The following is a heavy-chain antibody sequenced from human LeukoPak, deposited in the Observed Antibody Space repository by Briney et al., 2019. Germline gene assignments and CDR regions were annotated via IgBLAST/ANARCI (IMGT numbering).Heavy chain of an antibody. CDR2: ISGSGGST. J-gene: IGHJ4*02. V-gene: IGHV3-23*01. CDR1: GFTFSSYA. D-gene: IGHD2-2*01. Sequence: GGSLRLSCAASGFTFSSYAMSWVRQAPGKGLEWVSAISGSGGSTYYADSVKGRFTISRDNSKNTLYLQMNSLRAEDTAVYCCAKDVVVVPAAPFDYWGQGTLVTVSS. CDR3: AKDVVVVPAAPFDY.